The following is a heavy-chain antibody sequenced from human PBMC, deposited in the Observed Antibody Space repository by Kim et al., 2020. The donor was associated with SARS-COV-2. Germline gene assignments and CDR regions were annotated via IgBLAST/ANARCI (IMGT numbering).Heavy chain of an antibody. J-gene: IGHJ4*02. CDR3: ARNSRYSSSWYPNPPFSDDY. CDR1: GGSISSSSYY. CDR2: IYYSGST. Sequence: SETLSLTCTVSGGSISSSSYYWGWIRQPPGKGLEWIGSIYYSGSTYYNPSLKSRVTISVDTSKNQFSLKLSSVTAADTAVYYCARNSRYSSSWYPNPPFSDDYWGQGTLVTVSS. D-gene: IGHD6-13*01. V-gene: IGHV4-39*01.